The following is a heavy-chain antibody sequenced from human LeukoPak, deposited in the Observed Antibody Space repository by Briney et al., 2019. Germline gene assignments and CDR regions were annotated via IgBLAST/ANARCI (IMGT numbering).Heavy chain of an antibody. CDR2: INHSGST. V-gene: IGHV4-34*01. J-gene: IGHJ4*02. CDR3: ARLGYSGYDPQY. D-gene: IGHD5-12*01. Sequence: SETLSLTCAVYGGSFSGYYWSWIRQPPGKGLEWIGEINHSGSTNYNPSLKSRVTISVDTSKNQFSLKLSSATAADTAVYYCARLGYSGYDPQYWGQGTLVTVSS. CDR1: GGSFSGYY.